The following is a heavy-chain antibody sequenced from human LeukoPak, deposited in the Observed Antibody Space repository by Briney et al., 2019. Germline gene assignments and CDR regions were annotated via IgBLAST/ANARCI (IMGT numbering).Heavy chain of an antibody. D-gene: IGHD6-13*01. Sequence: GGSLRLSCAASGFTFSSYAVSWVRQAPGKGLEWVSAISGSGGSTYYADSVKGRFTISRDNSKNTLYLQMNSLRAEDTAVYYCAKDLGYSSSWYRGEYYFDYWGQGTLVTVSS. CDR1: GFTFSSYA. CDR3: AKDLGYSSSWYRGEYYFDY. CDR2: ISGSGGST. V-gene: IGHV3-23*01. J-gene: IGHJ4*02.